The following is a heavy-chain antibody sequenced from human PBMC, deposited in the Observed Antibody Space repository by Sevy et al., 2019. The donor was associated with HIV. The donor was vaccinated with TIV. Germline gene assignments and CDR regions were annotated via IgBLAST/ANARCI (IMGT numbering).Heavy chain of an antibody. V-gene: IGHV4-4*07. CDR2: IYTSGST. CDR1: GGSISSYY. J-gene: IGHJ4*02. D-gene: IGHD6-19*01. Sequence: SETLSLTCTVSGGSISSYYWSWIRQPAGKGPEWIGRIYTSGSTNYNPSLKSRVTMSVDTSKNQFSLKLSSVTAADTAVYYCAREGSSGWDPLFDYWGQGTLVTVSS. CDR3: AREGSSGWDPLFDY.